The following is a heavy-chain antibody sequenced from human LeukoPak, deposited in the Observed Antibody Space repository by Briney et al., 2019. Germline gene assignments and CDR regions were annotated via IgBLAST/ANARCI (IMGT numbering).Heavy chain of an antibody. Sequence: GGSLRLSCAASGFTFSRYSMNWVRQAPGKGLEWVSSISVTNDYIYYADSVKGRFTISRDNAKNSLFLQMNSLRAEDTAMYYCARDALYTGVVPTAITYWGQGTLVTVSS. CDR1: GFTFSRYS. CDR3: ARDALYTGVVPTAITY. V-gene: IGHV3-21*01. J-gene: IGHJ4*02. CDR2: ISVTNDYI. D-gene: IGHD2-2*01.